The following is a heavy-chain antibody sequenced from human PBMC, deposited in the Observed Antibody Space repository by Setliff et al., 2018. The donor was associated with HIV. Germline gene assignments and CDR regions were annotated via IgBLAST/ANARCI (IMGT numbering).Heavy chain of an antibody. J-gene: IGHJ3*02. D-gene: IGHD3-10*01. Sequence: SVKVSCKASGGTFSSYAISWVRQAPGQGLEWMGRIIPIFGTANYAQKFQGRVTITADKPTSTAYMELSSLRYEDTAVYYCARGVAVRGSGSYYKVPTFDIWGQGTMVTVS. CDR3: ARGVAVRGSGSYYKVPTFDI. V-gene: IGHV1-69*06. CDR1: GGTFSSYA. CDR2: IIPIFGTA.